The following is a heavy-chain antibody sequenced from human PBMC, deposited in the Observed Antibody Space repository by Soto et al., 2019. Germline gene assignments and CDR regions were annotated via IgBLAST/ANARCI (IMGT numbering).Heavy chain of an antibody. CDR2: IPHSGST. CDR1: GCSISSDNW. J-gene: IGHJ4*02. Sequence: QVQLQESRPGLVRPSGTVSLPSAVSGCSISSDNWWSWVRQPPGKGLEWIGDIPHSGSTNYNPSLKRRVTMSVVPAKNLFSLTLNSVTAADTAFYYCARDQGSHPGDWGQGTLVSVSS. D-gene: IGHD6-13*01. CDR3: ARDQGSHPGD. V-gene: IGHV4-4*02.